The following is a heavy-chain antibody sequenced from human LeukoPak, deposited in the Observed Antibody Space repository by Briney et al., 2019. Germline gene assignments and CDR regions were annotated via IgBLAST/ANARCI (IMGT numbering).Heavy chain of an antibody. Sequence: GESLKISCKGSGYSFTSYWISWVRQMPGKGLEWMGRIDPSDSYTNTSPSFQGHVTISADKSISTAYLQWTGLKASDTAMYYCAITAAGSYYFDYWGQGTLVTVSS. D-gene: IGHD3-10*01. CDR1: GYSFTSYW. CDR2: IDPSDSYT. J-gene: IGHJ4*01. V-gene: IGHV5-10-1*01. CDR3: AITAAGSYYFDY.